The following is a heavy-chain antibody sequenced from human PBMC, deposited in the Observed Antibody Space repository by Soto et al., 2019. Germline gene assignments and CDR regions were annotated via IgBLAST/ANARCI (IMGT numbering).Heavy chain of an antibody. CDR1: VGSITNNN. CDR2: MYYSGNT. J-gene: IGHJ4*02. V-gene: IGHV4-59*01. Sequence: SETLSLTCTFSVGSITNNNYNWIRQPPGKRLEYIGYMYYSGNTYYNPSLKSRVTISGDASKNQFSLKLRSVTAADTAVYYCVGGLSEWGPVDLWGQGTLVTV. D-gene: IGHD3-3*01. CDR3: VGGLSEWGPVDL.